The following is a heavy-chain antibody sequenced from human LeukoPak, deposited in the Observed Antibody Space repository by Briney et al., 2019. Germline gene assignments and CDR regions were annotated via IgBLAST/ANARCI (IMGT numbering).Heavy chain of an antibody. J-gene: IGHJ4*02. Sequence: SETLSLTCAVYGGSFSGYYWGWIRQPPGKGLEGIGSIYSGGTTYYNPSLKSRVTISVDTSKNQFSLKLTSVTAADAAAYYCARHSRNCSGGYCYLYYWGQGTLVTVSS. CDR3: ARHSRNCSGGYCYLYY. CDR1: GGSFSGYY. D-gene: IGHD2-15*01. V-gene: IGHV4-34*01. CDR2: IYSGGTT.